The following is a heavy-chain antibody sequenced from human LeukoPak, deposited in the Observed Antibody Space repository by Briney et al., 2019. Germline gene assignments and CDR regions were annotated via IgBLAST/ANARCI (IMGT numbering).Heavy chain of an antibody. CDR3: ARRVGLDVVEVAATSYYYYGMDV. CDR1: GGTFSSYA. J-gene: IGHJ6*02. D-gene: IGHD2-15*01. CDR2: IIPIFGTA. Sequence: ASVKVSCKASGGTFSSYAISWVRQAPGQGLEWMGGIIPIFGTANYAQKFQGRVTITADESTGTAYMELSSLRSEDTAVYYCARRVGLDVVEVAATSYYYYGMDVWGQGTTVTVSS. V-gene: IGHV1-69*13.